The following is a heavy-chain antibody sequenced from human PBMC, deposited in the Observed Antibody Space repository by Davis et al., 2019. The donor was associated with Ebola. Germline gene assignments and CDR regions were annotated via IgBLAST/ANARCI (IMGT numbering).Heavy chain of an antibody. V-gene: IGHV1-18*01. J-gene: IGHJ4*02. CDR2: ISAYNGNT. Sequence: AASVKVSCKASGYTFTSYGISWVRQAPGQGLEWMGWISAYNGNTNYAQKLQGRVTMTTDTSTSTAYMELSSLRSEDTAVYYCAREGQSIVGAPFDYWGQGTLVTVSS. CDR3: AREGQSIVGAPFDY. CDR1: GYTFTSYG. D-gene: IGHD1-26*01.